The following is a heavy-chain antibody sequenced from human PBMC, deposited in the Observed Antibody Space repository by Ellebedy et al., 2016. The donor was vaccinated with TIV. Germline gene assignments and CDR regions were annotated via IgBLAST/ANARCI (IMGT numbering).Heavy chain of an antibody. CDR3: AGTRTRRTYSGYDPYWWFDT. D-gene: IGHD5-12*01. J-gene: IGHJ5*02. Sequence: GESLKISCKGSGYSFTSYWIGWVRQMPGKGLEWMGIIYPGDSDTRYSPSFQGQVTISADKSISTAYLQWSSLKASDTAMYYCAGTRTRRTYSGYDPYWWFDTWGQGTLVTVSS. CDR1: GYSFTSYW. CDR2: IYPGDSDT. V-gene: IGHV5-51*01.